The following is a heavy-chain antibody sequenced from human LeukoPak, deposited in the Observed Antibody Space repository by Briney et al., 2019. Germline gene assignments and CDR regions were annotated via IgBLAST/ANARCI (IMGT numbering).Heavy chain of an antibody. Sequence: GASVKVSCKASGYTFTGYYIHWMRQAPGQGLEWMGWINPNSGGINYAQNFQGRVTMTRDTSISTAYMELSRLNSDDTAVYYCTRDHTSDAFDMWGQGTMVTVSS. CDR1: GYTFTGYY. V-gene: IGHV1-2*02. CDR2: INPNSGGI. CDR3: TRDHTSDAFDM. J-gene: IGHJ3*02.